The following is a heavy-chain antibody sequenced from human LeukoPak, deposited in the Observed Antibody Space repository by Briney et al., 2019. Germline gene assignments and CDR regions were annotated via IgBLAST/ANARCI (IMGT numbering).Heavy chain of an antibody. CDR2: IYDSGST. CDR1: GDSISGYY. CDR3: AVPTVTRPIDY. V-gene: IGHV4-59*12. Sequence: SETLSLTCTVSGDSISGYYWSWIRQPPGKGLEWIGYIYDSGSTNYNPSLKSRVTISVDTSQNHFSLKLSSVTAADTAVYYCAVPTVTRPIDYWGQGTLVTVSS. J-gene: IGHJ4*02. D-gene: IGHD4-17*01.